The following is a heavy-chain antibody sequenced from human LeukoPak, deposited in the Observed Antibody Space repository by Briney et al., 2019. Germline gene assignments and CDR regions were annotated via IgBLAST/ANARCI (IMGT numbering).Heavy chain of an antibody. V-gene: IGHV4-59*12. CDR1: SGSISTYY. CDR2: IYHNGNT. Sequence: SETLSLTCTVSSGSISTYYWSWIRQPPGKGLEWIGYIYHNGNTNYNPSLKSRVTISVDTSKNQFSLKLSSVTAADTAVYYCARARHGYIYGYRPNELGHFFDYWGQGTLVTVSS. D-gene: IGHD5-18*01. J-gene: IGHJ4*02. CDR3: ARARHGYIYGYRPNELGHFFDY.